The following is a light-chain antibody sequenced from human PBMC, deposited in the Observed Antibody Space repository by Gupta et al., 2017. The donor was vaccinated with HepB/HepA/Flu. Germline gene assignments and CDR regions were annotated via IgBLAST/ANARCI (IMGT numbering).Light chain of an antibody. CDR2: NDY. CDR3: QLWTSTDHPRYV. Sequence: SYVLTQPPSVSVAPGQAARITRGGDDIESKSVHWYQQKPGQAPVLVVYNDYDRPSGIPGRFSGSNSGNTATLTISGVEAGDEADYYCQLWTSTDHPRYVFGTGTKVTVV. V-gene: IGLV3-21*02. J-gene: IGLJ1*01. CDR1: DIESKS.